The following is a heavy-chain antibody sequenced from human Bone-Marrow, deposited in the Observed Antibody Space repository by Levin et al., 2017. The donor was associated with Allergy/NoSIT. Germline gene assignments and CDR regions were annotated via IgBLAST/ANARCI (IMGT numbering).Heavy chain of an antibody. Sequence: PGGSLRLSCAASGFTFSNYWMSWVRQAPGKGLEWVSVITAGGGSVYYADSVKGRFTISRDNSKNTLYLQMNSLRAEDTAVYYCAKESFYDSRGFYTPNGDLDYWGQGTLVTVAS. CDR2: ITAGGGSV. CDR1: GFTFSNYW. D-gene: IGHD3-22*01. CDR3: AKESFYDSRGFYTPNGDLDY. J-gene: IGHJ4*02. V-gene: IGHV3-23*01.